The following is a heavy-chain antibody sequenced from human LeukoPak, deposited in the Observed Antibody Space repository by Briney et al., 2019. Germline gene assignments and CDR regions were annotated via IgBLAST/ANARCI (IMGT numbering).Heavy chain of an antibody. CDR1: GYTFTGYY. V-gene: IGHV1-8*03. J-gene: IGHJ6*03. CDR3: ARGVGATISYYHYYIDV. Sequence: ASVEVSCKASGYTFTGYYMHWVRQAPGQGLEWMGWMNPNTGNTGYAQKFQGRVTITRNTSISTVYMELSSLRSEDTAVYYCARGVGATISYYHYYIDVWGKGTTVTVSS. CDR2: MNPNTGNT. D-gene: IGHD1-26*01.